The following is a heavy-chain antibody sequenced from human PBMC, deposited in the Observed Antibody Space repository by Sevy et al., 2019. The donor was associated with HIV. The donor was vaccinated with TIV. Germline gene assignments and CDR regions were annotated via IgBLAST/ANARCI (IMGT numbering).Heavy chain of an antibody. CDR2: ISPYKGST. V-gene: IGHV1-18*01. D-gene: IGHD3-16*01. J-gene: IGHJ4*02. Sequence: ASVKVSCKATGYIFTSYGISWVRQAPGQGLEWMGWISPYKGSTKFAQKFQGRVTMTTDTSTFTAYMELRSLRYDDTAVYYCARDRDYDDLWGTFPYRDCWGQGTLVTVSS. CDR3: ARDRDYDDLWGTFPYRDC. CDR1: GYIFTSYG.